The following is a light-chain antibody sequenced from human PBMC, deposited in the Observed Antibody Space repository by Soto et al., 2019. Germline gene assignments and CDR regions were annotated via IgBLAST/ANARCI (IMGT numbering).Light chain of an antibody. CDR2: DAS. Sequence: EIVLTQSPATLPLSPGERATLSCRASQSVSSSLAWYQQKPGQAPRLLVYDASNRATGIPARFSGSGSGTDFTLTISSLEPEDFAVYYCQQRSDWPMYTFGQGTKLEI. CDR3: QQRSDWPMYT. V-gene: IGKV3-11*01. J-gene: IGKJ2*01. CDR1: QSVSSS.